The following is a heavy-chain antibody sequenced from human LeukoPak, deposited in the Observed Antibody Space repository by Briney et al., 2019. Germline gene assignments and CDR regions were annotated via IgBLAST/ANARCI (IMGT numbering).Heavy chain of an antibody. CDR3: ATLVIAVAGGFGDY. D-gene: IGHD6-19*01. CDR1: GYTFTGYY. Sequence: ASVKVSCKASGYTFTGYYMHWVRQAPGQGLEWMGWINPNSGGKNYAQKFQGRVTMIRDTSISTGYMELIRLRSDDTAVYYCATLVIAVAGGFGDYWGQGTLVTVSS. J-gene: IGHJ4*02. V-gene: IGHV1-2*02. CDR2: INPNSGGK.